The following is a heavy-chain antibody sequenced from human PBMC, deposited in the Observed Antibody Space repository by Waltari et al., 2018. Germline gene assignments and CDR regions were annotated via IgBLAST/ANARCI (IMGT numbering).Heavy chain of an antibody. V-gene: IGHV4-31*03. CDR2: IYHSGST. J-gene: IGHJ3*02. CDR3: ARGSSWSGEVAFDI. CDR1: GGSISSGGYY. Sequence: QVQLQESGPGLVKPSQTLSLTCTVSGGSISSGGYYWSWIRQHPGKGLEWIGYIYHSGSTYYNPSLKSRVTISVDRSKNQFSLKLSSVTAADTAVYYCARGSSWSGEVAFDIWGQGTMVTVSS. D-gene: IGHD6-13*01.